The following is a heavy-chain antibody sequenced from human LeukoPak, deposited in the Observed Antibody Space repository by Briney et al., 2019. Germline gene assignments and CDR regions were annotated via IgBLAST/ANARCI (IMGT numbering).Heavy chain of an antibody. CDR3: ARREGAAAQAFDI. D-gene: IGHD6-13*01. CDR2: IYPGDSDT. V-gene: IGHV5-51*01. J-gene: IGHJ3*02. Sequence: GESLKISCKGSGYSFTSYWIGWVRQMPGKCLEWMGIIYPGDSDTRYSPSFQGQVTISADKSISTAYLQWSSLKASDTAMYYCARREGAAAQAFDIWGQGTMVTVSS. CDR1: GYSFTSYW.